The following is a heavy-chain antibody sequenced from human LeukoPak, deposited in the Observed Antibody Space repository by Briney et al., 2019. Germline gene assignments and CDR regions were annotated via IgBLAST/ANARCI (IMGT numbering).Heavy chain of an antibody. D-gene: IGHD3-3*01. V-gene: IGHV3-7*01. CDR1: GFIFTNYF. CDR3: ATDRGWRTSGYYLYYFEY. CDR2: IKHDGSEK. J-gene: IGHJ4*02. Sequence: GGSLRLSCAASGFIFTNYFMSWVRQAPGKGLEWVASIKHDGSEKYYVDSVSGRFTNSRDNTMNSLYLQMSSLRAEDTAVYYCATDRGWRTSGYYLYYFEYWGQGTLVTFSS.